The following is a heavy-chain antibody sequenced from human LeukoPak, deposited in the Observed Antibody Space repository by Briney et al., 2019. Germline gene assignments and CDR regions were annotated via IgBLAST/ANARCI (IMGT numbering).Heavy chain of an antibody. V-gene: IGHV1-3*01. D-gene: IGHD5-18*01. CDR2: INAGNGNT. CDR3: ARDPNSRLPQGLFRP. J-gene: IGHJ5*02. CDR1: GYTFTSYA. Sequence: ASVKVSCKASGYTFTSYAMHWVRQAPGQRLEWMGWINAGNGNTKYSQKFQGRVTITRDTSASTAYMELSSLRSEDTAVYYCARDPNSRLPQGLFRPGGQGTLVTVSS.